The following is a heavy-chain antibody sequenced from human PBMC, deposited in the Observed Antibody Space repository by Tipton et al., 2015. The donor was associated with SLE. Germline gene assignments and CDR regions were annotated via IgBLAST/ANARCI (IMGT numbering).Heavy chain of an antibody. J-gene: IGHJ3*02. D-gene: IGHD3-22*01. CDR2: IYPGDSDT. Sequence: QLVQSGAEVKKPGESLKIPCKASGFTFTTFWIGWVRQMPGKGLEWMGIIYPGDSDTIYSPSFQGQVTISADNSITTAFLQWNSTKASDTAMYYCARITSNGYYYGAFDIWGQGTMVTVSS. V-gene: IGHV5-51*03. CDR1: GFTFTTFW. CDR3: ARITSNGYYYGAFDI.